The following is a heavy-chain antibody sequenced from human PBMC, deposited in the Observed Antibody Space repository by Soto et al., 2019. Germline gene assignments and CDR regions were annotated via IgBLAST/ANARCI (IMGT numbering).Heavy chain of an antibody. CDR2: IYYSGTT. V-gene: IGHV4-39*01. J-gene: IGHJ4*02. Sequence: SETLSLTCTVSGDSITSNSYFWAWIRQPPGKGLEWIGSIYYSGTTYYNPSLKSRVTISVDRSKNQFSLKLSSVTAADTAVYYCARHFSVDYFDDWGQGALVTVSS. CDR1: GDSITSNSYF. CDR3: ARHFSVDYFDD.